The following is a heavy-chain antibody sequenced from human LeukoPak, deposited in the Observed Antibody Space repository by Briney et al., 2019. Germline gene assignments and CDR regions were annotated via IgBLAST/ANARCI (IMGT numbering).Heavy chain of an antibody. V-gene: IGHV3-23*01. CDR1: GFTFSSYA. CDR2: ISGSGGST. D-gene: IGHD5-18*01. CDR3: AKGPLQLWLRYFDY. J-gene: IGHJ4*02. Sequence: GGSLRLSCAAPGFTFSSYAMSWVRQAPGKGLEWVSAISGSGGSTYYADSVKGRFTISRDNSKNTLYLQMNSLRAEDTAVYYRAKGPLQLWLRYFDYWGQGTLVTVSS.